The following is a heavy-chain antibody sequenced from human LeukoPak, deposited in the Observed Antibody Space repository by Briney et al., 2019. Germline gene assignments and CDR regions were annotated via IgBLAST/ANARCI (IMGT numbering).Heavy chain of an antibody. CDR2: ISASGGGT. CDR1: GFTFSDYA. J-gene: IGHJ4*02. V-gene: IGHV3-23*01. Sequence: PGGSLRLSCAASGFTFSDYAMTWVRQAPGKGLEWVSAISASGGGTFYANSVKGRFTIFRDNSHNTLYLQINTLRVEDTATSSCTTWDYVPARLDYWGRGSLVTVSS. CDR3: TTWDYVPARLDY. D-gene: IGHD2-2*01.